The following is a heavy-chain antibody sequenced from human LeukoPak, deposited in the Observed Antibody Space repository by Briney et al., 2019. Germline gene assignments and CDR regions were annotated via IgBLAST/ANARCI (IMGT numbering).Heavy chain of an antibody. CDR2: IWYDGSNK. Sequence: GGSLRLSCAASGFTFSSYAMSWVRQAPGKGLEWVAVIWYDGSNKYYADSVKGRFTISRDNSKNTLYLQMNSLRAEDTAVYYCARDSSRNWNYDYWGQGTLVTVSS. CDR3: ARDSSRNWNYDY. V-gene: IGHV3-33*08. CDR1: GFTFSSYA. D-gene: IGHD1-1*01. J-gene: IGHJ4*02.